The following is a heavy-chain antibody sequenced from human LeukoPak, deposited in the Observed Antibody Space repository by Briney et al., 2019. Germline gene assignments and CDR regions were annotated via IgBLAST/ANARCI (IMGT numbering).Heavy chain of an antibody. CDR1: GFTFSSYS. D-gene: IGHD2-15*01. CDR2: INWNGGST. CDR3: ARARGRGSGYCSGGSCLYYFDY. J-gene: IGHJ4*02. Sequence: GGSLRLSCAASGFTFSSYSMNWVRQAPGKGLEWVSGINWNGGSTGYADSVKGRFTISRDNAKNSLYLQMNSLRAEDTALYYCARARGRGSGYCSGGSCLYYFDYWGQGTLVTVSS. V-gene: IGHV3-20*04.